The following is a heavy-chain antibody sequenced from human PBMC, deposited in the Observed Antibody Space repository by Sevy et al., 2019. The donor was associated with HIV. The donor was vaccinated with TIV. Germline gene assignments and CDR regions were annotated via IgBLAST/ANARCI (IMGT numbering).Heavy chain of an antibody. Sequence: GGSLRLSCAASGFTFSSYGMHWVRQAPGKGLEWVAVISYDGSNKYYADSVKGRFTISRDNSKNTLYLQMNSLRAEDTAMYYCAKEDDSADTFDIWGQGTMVTVSS. V-gene: IGHV3-30*18. CDR2: ISYDGSNK. J-gene: IGHJ3*02. CDR1: GFTFSSYG. CDR3: AKEDDSADTFDI. D-gene: IGHD1-26*01.